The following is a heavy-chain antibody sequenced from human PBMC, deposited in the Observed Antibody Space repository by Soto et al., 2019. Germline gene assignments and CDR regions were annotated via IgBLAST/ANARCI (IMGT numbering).Heavy chain of an antibody. J-gene: IGHJ6*02. CDR1: GFTFGSYA. Sequence: GGSLRLSCAAPGFTFGSYAMSWVRLAPGKGLEWVSGISGSGGSTYYADSVKGRFTISRDNSKNTLYLQMNSLRAEDTAVYYCAKGGGYNLYYYGLDVWGQGTTVTVSS. CDR3: AKGGGYNLYYYGLDV. CDR2: ISGSGGST. D-gene: IGHD5-12*01. V-gene: IGHV3-23*01.